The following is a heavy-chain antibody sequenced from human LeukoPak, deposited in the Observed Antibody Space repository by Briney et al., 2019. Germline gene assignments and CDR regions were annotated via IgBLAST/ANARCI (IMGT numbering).Heavy chain of an antibody. J-gene: IGHJ4*02. CDR3: ARGVTSAWYLRYYFEY. CDR2: IKQDGTET. CDR1: GFIFSSYW. V-gene: IGHV3-7*03. Sequence: PGGSLRLSCAASGFIFSSYWMSWVRQVPGKGLEWVANIKQDGTETSYVDSVEGRFTISRDNAKNSLFLQMNSLRADDTALYYCARGVTSAWYLRYYFEYWGQGIMATVSS. D-gene: IGHD6-13*01.